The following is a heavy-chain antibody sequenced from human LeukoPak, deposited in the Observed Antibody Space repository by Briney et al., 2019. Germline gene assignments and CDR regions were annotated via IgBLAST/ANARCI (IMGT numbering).Heavy chain of an antibody. Sequence: SETLSLTCAVYGGSFSGYYWSWIRQPPGKGLEWIGSIYHSGSTYYNPSLKSRVTISVDTSKNQFSLKLSSVTAADTAVYYCARAIGYDILTGKNWFDPWGQGTLVTVSS. J-gene: IGHJ5*02. CDR3: ARAIGYDILTGKNWFDP. D-gene: IGHD3-9*01. V-gene: IGHV4-34*01. CDR2: IYHSGST. CDR1: GGSFSGYY.